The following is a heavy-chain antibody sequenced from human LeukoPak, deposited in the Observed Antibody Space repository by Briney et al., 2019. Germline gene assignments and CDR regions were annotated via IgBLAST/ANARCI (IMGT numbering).Heavy chain of an antibody. V-gene: IGHV1-2*02. Sequence: VASVKVSCKASGYTFTSYGISRVRQAPGQGLEWMGWINPNSGGTNYAQKFQGRVTMTRDTSISTAYMELSRLRSDDTAVYYCARALVDIVATTPFDYWGQGTLVTVSS. J-gene: IGHJ4*02. CDR1: GYTFTSYG. D-gene: IGHD5-12*01. CDR3: ARALVDIVATTPFDY. CDR2: INPNSGGT.